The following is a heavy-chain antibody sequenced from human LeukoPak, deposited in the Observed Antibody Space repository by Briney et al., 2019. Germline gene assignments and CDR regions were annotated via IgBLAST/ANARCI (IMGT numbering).Heavy chain of an antibody. J-gene: IGHJ5*02. D-gene: IGHD2-2*01. CDR1: GYTFTGYY. V-gene: IGHV1-2*02. CDR2: INPNSGGT. Sequence: ASVKVSCKASGYTFTGYYMHWVRQAPGQGLEWMGWINPNSGGTNYAQKFQGRVTMTRDTSISTAYMELSRLRSDDTAVYYCARVPIVVVPAAIRPSYNWFDPWGQGALVTVSS. CDR3: ARVPIVVVPAAIRPSYNWFDP.